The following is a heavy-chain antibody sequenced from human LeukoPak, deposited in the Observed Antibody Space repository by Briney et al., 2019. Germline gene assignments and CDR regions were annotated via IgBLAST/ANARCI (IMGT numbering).Heavy chain of an antibody. J-gene: IGHJ4*02. CDR2: IYSGGST. V-gene: IGHV3-53*05. Sequence: RGSLRLSCAASGFTVSSNYMSWVRQAPGKGLEWVSVIYSGGSTYYADSVKGRFTISRDNSKNTLYLQMNSLRAEDTAVYYCARSIAARPPNDYWGQGTLVTVSS. CDR3: ARSIAARPPNDY. CDR1: GFTVSSNY. D-gene: IGHD6-6*01.